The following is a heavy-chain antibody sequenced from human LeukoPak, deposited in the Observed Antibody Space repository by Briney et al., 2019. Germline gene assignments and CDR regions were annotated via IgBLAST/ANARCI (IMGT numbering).Heavy chain of an antibody. J-gene: IGHJ1*01. CDR1: GYTFTSYG. CDR3: AREGYCGGDCYDAEYFQH. CDR2: ISAYNGNT. Sequence: ASVTVSCKASGYTFTSYGISWVRQAPGQGLEWMGWISAYNGNTNYAQKLQGRVTMTTDTSTSTAYMELRSLRSDDTAVYYCAREGYCGGDCYDAEYFQHWGQGTLVTVSS. V-gene: IGHV1-18*01. D-gene: IGHD2-21*02.